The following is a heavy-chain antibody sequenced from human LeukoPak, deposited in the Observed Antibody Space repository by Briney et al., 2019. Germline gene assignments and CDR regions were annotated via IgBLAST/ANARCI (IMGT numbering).Heavy chain of an antibody. V-gene: IGHV1-46*01. CDR3: ARDNSYIDSSWWFDP. D-gene: IGHD6-6*01. J-gene: IGHJ5*02. CDR2: INPSGSRT. Sequence: ASVTVSCTASGYTFTDYYMHWVRQAPGRGLEWVGLINPSGSRTICAQKFQGRVTMTRDTSTSTDYMELSSLTSEDTAVYYCARDNSYIDSSWWFDPWGQGTLVTVSS. CDR1: GYTFTDYY.